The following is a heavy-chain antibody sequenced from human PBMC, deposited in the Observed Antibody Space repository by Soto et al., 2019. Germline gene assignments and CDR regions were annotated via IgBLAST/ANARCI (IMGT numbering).Heavy chain of an antibody. D-gene: IGHD6-19*01. CDR1: GGTFSSYA. V-gene: IGHV1-69*13. CDR2: IIPIFGTA. CDR3: ASSRGSGRHNYYYYYGMDV. Sequence: GASVKVSCKASGGTFSSYAISWVRQAPGQGLEWMGGIIPIFGTANYAQKFQGRVTITADESTSTAYMELSSLRSEDTAVYYCASSRGSGRHNYYYYYGMDVWGQGTTVTVS. J-gene: IGHJ6*02.